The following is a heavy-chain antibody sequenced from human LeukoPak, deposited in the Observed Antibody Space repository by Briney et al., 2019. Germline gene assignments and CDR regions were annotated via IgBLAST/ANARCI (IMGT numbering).Heavy chain of an antibody. Sequence: GGSLRLSCAASGFTFDDYTMHWVRQAPGKGLEWVSLISWDGGSTYYADSVKGRFTISRDNSKNSLYLQMNSLRTEDTALYYCAKDKGIAAAGGGFDYWGQGTLVTVSS. V-gene: IGHV3-43*01. D-gene: IGHD6-13*01. CDR3: AKDKGIAAAGGGFDY. J-gene: IGHJ4*02. CDR2: ISWDGGST. CDR1: GFTFDDYT.